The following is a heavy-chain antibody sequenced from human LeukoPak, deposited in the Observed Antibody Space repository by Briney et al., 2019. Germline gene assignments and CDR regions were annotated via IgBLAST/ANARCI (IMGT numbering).Heavy chain of an antibody. CDR3: ARLMVYARFGAFDI. Sequence: GGSLRLSCAASGFTFSSYSMNWVRQAPGKGLEWVSSIGSSSSYIYYADSVKGRFTISRDNAKNSLYLQMNSLRAEDTAVYYCARLMVYARFGAFDIWGQGTMVTVSS. CDR2: IGSSSSYI. J-gene: IGHJ3*02. CDR1: GFTFSSYS. V-gene: IGHV3-21*01. D-gene: IGHD2-8*01.